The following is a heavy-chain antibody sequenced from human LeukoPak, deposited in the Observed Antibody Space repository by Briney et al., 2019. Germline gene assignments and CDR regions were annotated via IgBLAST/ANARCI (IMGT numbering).Heavy chain of an antibody. V-gene: IGHV3-33*01. Sequence: GGSLRLSCAASGFTFSSYGMHWVRQAPGKGLEWVAVIWYDGSNKYYADSVKGRFTISRDNSKNTLYLQMNSLTAEATAVYYCASFCGGDCQGDYWGPGNLVTVSS. CDR3: ASFCGGDCQGDY. J-gene: IGHJ4*02. CDR2: IWYDGSNK. D-gene: IGHD2-21*02. CDR1: GFTFSSYG.